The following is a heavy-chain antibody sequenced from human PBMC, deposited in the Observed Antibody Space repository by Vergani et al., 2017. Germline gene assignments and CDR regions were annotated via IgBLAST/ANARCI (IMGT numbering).Heavy chain of an antibody. CDR1: GGSFSGYY. CDR2: INHSGST. Sequence: QVQLQQWGAGLLKPSETLSLTCAVYGGSFSGYYWSWIRQPPGKGLEWIGEINHSGSTNYNPSLKSRVTISVDTSKNQFSLKLSSVTAADTAVYYCARGRSIAARPRGGYRYGIDVWGQGTTVTVSS. V-gene: IGHV4-34*01. CDR3: ARGRSIAARPRGGYRYGIDV. D-gene: IGHD6-6*01. J-gene: IGHJ6*02.